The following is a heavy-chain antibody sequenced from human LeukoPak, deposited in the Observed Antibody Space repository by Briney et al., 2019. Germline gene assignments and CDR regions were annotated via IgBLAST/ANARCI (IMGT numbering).Heavy chain of an antibody. D-gene: IGHD2-21*02. Sequence: ASVKVSCKASGYTFTSYDINWVRQATGQGLEWMGWMNPNSGNTGYAQKFQGRVTMTRNTSISTAYMELSSLRSEDTAVYYCARGPGVVTATDYWGQGTLVTVSS. V-gene: IGHV1-8*01. J-gene: IGHJ4*02. CDR2: MNPNSGNT. CDR3: ARGPGVVTATDY. CDR1: GYTFTSYD.